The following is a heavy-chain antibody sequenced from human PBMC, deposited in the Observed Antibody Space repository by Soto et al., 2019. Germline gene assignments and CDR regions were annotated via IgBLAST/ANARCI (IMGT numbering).Heavy chain of an antibody. D-gene: IGHD6-6*01. J-gene: IGHJ6*02. CDR3: AKDRAARPGYGMDV. V-gene: IGHV3-30*18. CDR2: ISYDGSNK. Sequence: QVQLVESGGGVVQPGRSLRLSCAASGFTFSSYGMHWVRQAPGKGLEWVAVISYDGSNKYYADSVKGRFTISRDNSKNTLYLQMNSLRAEDTAVYYCAKDRAARPGYGMDVWGQGTTVTVSS. CDR1: GFTFSSYG.